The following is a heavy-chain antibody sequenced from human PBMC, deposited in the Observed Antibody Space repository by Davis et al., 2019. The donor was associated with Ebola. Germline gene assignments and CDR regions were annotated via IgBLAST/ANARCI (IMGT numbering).Heavy chain of an antibody. V-gene: IGHV5-51*01. CDR3: ARLPSYGYRGGFGMDV. D-gene: IGHD3-10*01. CDR1: GYSFTSYW. Sequence: GGSLRLSCKGSGYSFTSYWIGWVRQMPGNGLEWMGIIYPGDSDTRYSPSFQGQVTISADKSISTAYLQWSSLKASDTAMYYCARLPSYGYRGGFGMDVWGQGTTVTVSS. CDR2: IYPGDSDT. J-gene: IGHJ6*02.